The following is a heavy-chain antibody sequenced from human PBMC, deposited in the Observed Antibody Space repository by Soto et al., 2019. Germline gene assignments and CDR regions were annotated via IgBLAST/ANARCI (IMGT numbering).Heavy chain of an antibody. V-gene: IGHV4-31*03. D-gene: IGHD2-2*01. CDR3: ASTSLCSSTSCDGTYYYYYMDV. CDR2: IYYSGST. CDR1: GGSISSGGYY. J-gene: IGHJ6*03. Sequence: SETLSLTCTVSGGSISSGGYYWSWIRQHPGKGLEWIGYIYYSGSTYYNPSLKSRVTISVDTSKNQFSLKLSSVTAADTAVYYCASTSLCSSTSCDGTYYYYYMDVRAKGTTVTVSS.